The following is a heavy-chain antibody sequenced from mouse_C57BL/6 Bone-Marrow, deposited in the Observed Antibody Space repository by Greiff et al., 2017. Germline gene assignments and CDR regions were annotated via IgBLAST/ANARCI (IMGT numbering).Heavy chain of an antibody. Sequence: VQRVESGAELAKPGASVKLSCKASGYTFTSYWMHWVKQRPGQGLEWIGYINPSSGYTKYNQKFKDKATLTAAKSSSTAYMQLSSLTYEDSAVYYCARLLPPFAYWGQGTLVTVSA. V-gene: IGHV1-7*01. CDR1: GYTFTSYW. CDR2: INPSSGYT. CDR3: ARLLPPFAY. D-gene: IGHD1-1*01. J-gene: IGHJ3*01.